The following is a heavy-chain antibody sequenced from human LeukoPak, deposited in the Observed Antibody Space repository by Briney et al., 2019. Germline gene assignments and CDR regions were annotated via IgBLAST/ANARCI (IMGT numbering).Heavy chain of an antibody. CDR3: AKDSTGWVFDY. CDR2: ISGSGGST. V-gene: IGHV3-23*01. D-gene: IGHD6-19*01. J-gene: IGHJ4*02. Sequence: GGSLRLSCTASGFTFSSYAMSWVSQAPGKGLEWVSAISGSGGSTYYADSVKGRFTISRDNSKNTLYLQMNSLRAEDTAVYYCAKDSTGWVFDYWGQGTLVTVSS. CDR1: GFTFSSYA.